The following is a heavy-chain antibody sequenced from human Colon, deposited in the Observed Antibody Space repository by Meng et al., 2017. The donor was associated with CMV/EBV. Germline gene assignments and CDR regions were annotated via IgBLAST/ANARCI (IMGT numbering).Heavy chain of an antibody. CDR2: ISSSDGRT. Sequence: GESLKISCAASGFTFSNYAMTWVRQAPGKGLDWVSAISSSDGRTSYADSVRGRFTISRDNSKNTLYLQMNSLRAEDTAVYYCAKSPIWVAVAGVLHYWGQGTQVTVSS. CDR1: GFTFSNYA. CDR3: AKSPIWVAVAGVLHY. D-gene: IGHD6-19*01. J-gene: IGHJ4*02. V-gene: IGHV3-23*01.